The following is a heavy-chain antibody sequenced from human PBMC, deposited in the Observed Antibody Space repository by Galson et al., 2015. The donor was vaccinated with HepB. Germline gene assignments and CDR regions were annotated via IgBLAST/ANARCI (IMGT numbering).Heavy chain of an antibody. CDR1: GFTFNDYY. V-gene: IGHV3-11*06. CDR2: ISSSGTYI. CDR3: ARVADSDYGDHTYFDY. D-gene: IGHD4-17*01. J-gene: IGHJ4*02. Sequence: SLRLSCAASGFTFNDYYMSWIRQAPGKGLEWISYISSSGTYINYADSVKGRFTISRVNAKNSLYLQMNGLRDEDTAVYYCARVADSDYGDHTYFDYWGQGTQGTLSS.